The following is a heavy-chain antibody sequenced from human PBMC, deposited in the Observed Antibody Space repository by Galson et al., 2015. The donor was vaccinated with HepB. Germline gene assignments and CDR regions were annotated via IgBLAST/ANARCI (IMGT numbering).Heavy chain of an antibody. CDR3: ARVRKTEYPGWFDP. CDR2: IYYSGST. V-gene: IGHV4-39*07. CDR1: GGSISSSSYY. Sequence: ETLSLTCTVSGGSISSSSYYWGWIRQPPGKGLEWIGSIYYSGSTYYNPSLKSRVTISVDTSKNQFSLKLSSVTAADTAVYYCARVRKTEYPGWFDPWGQGTLVTVSS. J-gene: IGHJ5*02. D-gene: IGHD2/OR15-2a*01.